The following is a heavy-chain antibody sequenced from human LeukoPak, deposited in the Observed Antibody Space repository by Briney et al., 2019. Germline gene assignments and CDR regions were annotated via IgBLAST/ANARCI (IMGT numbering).Heavy chain of an antibody. CDR1: GFTFSTYD. J-gene: IGHJ4*02. D-gene: IGHD1-26*01. V-gene: IGHV3-23*01. CDR3: AKDPHPRGSSPRHFDY. CDR2: VRVNGRST. Sequence: GGSLRLSCTASGFTFSTYDMSWVRQAPGKGLEWVSTVRVNGRSTYYADSVKGRFTISRDNSKNTLYLQMNSLRAEDTALYYCAKDPHPRGSSPRHFDYWGQGTLVTVSS.